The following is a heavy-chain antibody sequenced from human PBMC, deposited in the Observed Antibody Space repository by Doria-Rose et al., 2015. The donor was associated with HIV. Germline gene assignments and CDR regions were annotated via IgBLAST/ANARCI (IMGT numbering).Heavy chain of an antibody. J-gene: IGHJ4*02. Sequence: QESGPVLVKPTETLTLTCTVSGVSLSSPGMGVSWIRQPPGKALEWLANIVSDDERSYKTSLKNRLTISRGTSKSQVVLTMTDMDPVDTATYYCARIKSSRWYRKYYFDFWGQGTLVIVSA. CDR2: IVSDDER. V-gene: IGHV2-26*01. CDR3: ARIKSSRWYRKYYFDF. D-gene: IGHD6-13*01. CDR1: GVSLSSPGMG.